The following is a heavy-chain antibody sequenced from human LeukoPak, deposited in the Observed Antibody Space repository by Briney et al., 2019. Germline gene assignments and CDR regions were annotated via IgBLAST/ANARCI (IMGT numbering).Heavy chain of an antibody. D-gene: IGHD5-12*01. CDR1: GFTLSSYS. CDR2: ISSSSSYI. Sequence: PGGSLRLSCAASGFTLSSYSMNWVRQAPGKGLEGVSSISSSSSYIYYADSVKGRFTISRDNARNSLYLQMNSLRAEDTAVYYCASQGSGYDSPIDHWGQGTLVTVSS. CDR3: ASQGSGYDSPIDH. J-gene: IGHJ4*02. V-gene: IGHV3-21*01.